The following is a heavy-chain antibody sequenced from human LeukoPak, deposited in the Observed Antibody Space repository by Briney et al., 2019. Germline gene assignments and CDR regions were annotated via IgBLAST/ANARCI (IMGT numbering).Heavy chain of an antibody. J-gene: IGHJ5*02. CDR1: GFTFSDYY. D-gene: IGHD2-15*01. Sequence: PGGSLRLSCAASGFTFSDYYMNWVPQAPGKGLECVSFISSTRTMFYTDSVKGRFTISRNNAKNSLNLQINSLRAEDTAVYNCATFPPRYCSGAPCYSVVHPWGQGTLVTVSS. V-gene: IGHV3-69-1*02. CDR3: ATFPPRYCSGAPCYSVVHP. CDR2: ISSTRTM.